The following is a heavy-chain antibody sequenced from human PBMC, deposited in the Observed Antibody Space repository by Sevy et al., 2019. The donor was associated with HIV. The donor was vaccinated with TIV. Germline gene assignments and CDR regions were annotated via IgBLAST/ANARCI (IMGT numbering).Heavy chain of an antibody. CDR1: GYTFTSYG. CDR3: ARGEAARGTPIDY. CDR2: INGYNGNT. D-gene: IGHD6-13*01. J-gene: IGHJ4*02. V-gene: IGHV1-18*04. Sequence: ASVKVSCKASGYTFTSYGISWVRQAPGQGLEWMGWINGYNGNTNYGQKLQGRVTMTTDTSTNTAYMELRSLRSDDTAVYYCARGEAARGTPIDYWGQGTLVTVSS.